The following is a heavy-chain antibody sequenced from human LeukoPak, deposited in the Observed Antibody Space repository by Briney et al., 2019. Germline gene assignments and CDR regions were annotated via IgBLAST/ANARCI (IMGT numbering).Heavy chain of an antibody. CDR1: GYTFTGYY. V-gene: IGHV1-18*04. J-gene: IGHJ6*03. CDR3: ARDGSGSYYKGYYYYMDV. CDR2: ISAYNGNT. D-gene: IGHD3-10*01. Sequence: ASVKVSCKASGYTFTGYYMHWVRQAPGQGLEWMGWISAYNGNTNYAQKLQGRVTMTTDTSTSTAYMELRSLRSDDTAVYYCARDGSGSYYKGYYYYMDVWGKGTTVTVSS.